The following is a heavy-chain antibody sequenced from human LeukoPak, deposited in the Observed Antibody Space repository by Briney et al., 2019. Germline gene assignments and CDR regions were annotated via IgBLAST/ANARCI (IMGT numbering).Heavy chain of an antibody. D-gene: IGHD3-10*01. J-gene: IGHJ6*04. V-gene: IGHV1-3*01. CDR2: INAGNGNT. Sequence: ASVKVSCRASGYTFTSYAMHWVRQAPGQRLEWMGWINAGNGNTKYSQKFQGRVTITRDTSASTAYMELSSLRSEDTAAYYCARDRQYYYGSGSHYNYYYGMDVWGKGTTVTVSS. CDR1: GYTFTSYA. CDR3: ARDRQYYYGSGSHYNYYYGMDV.